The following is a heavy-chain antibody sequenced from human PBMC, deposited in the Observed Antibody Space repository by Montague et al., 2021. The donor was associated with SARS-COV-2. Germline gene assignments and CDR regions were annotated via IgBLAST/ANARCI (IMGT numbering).Heavy chain of an antibody. CDR1: GGSISSSSYY. J-gene: IGHJ4*02. Sequence: SQTLSLTCTVSGGSISSSSYYWGWFRQPPGKGLEWIGSIYYSGSTYCNPSLKSRVTISVDTSKNQFSLKLSSVTAADTAVYYCARQFSREKWVDYWGQETLVTVSS. D-gene: IGHD1-26*01. CDR3: ARQFSREKWVDY. CDR2: IYYSGST. V-gene: IGHV4-39*01.